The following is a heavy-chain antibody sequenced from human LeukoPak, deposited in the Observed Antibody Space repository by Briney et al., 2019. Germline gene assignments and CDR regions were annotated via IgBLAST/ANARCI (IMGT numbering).Heavy chain of an antibody. CDR3: AKSLLHYYDSSGPDY. J-gene: IGHJ4*02. V-gene: IGHV3-23*01. CDR2: ISGSGGST. Sequence: GGSLRLSCAASGFPFSSYAMSWVRQAPGKGLEWVSAISGSGGSTYYADSVKGRFTISRDNSKNTLYLQMNSLRAEDTAVYYCAKSLLHYYDSSGPDYWGQGTLVTVSS. CDR1: GFPFSSYA. D-gene: IGHD3-22*01.